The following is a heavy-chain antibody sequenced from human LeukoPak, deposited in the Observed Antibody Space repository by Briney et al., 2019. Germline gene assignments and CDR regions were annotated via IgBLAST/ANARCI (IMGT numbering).Heavy chain of an antibody. CDR1: GFIFSRYE. Sequence: PGGSLRLSCEASGFIFSRYEMNWGRQAPGKGLEWVSYISTSGSSRFYADSVKGRFTISRDNAKNSLFLQMNSLRAEDTAIYYCARGWLFDPWGQGTLVTVSS. CDR3: ARGWLFDP. D-gene: IGHD5-12*01. J-gene: IGHJ5*02. CDR2: ISTSGSSR. V-gene: IGHV3-48*03.